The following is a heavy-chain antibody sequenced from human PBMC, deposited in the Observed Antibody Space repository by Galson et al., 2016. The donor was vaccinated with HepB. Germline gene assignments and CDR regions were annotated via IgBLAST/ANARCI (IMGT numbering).Heavy chain of an antibody. V-gene: IGHV1-69*06. D-gene: IGHD6-6*01. Sequence: SVKVSCKASGGTFSSYAISWVRQAPGQGLEWMGGIIPFFDTVNYAQKFQGRVTITADKSTSTAYMELSSLRSEDTAVYYCARDRGEGIIAAWPLDYWGQGTLVTVSS. J-gene: IGHJ4*02. CDR3: ARDRGEGIIAAWPLDY. CDR1: GGTFSSYA. CDR2: IIPFFDTV.